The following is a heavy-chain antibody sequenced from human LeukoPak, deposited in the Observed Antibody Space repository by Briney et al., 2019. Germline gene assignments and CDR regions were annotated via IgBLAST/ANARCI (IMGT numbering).Heavy chain of an antibody. CDR1: GGTFSSYA. J-gene: IGHJ4*02. V-gene: IGHV1-69*13. CDR2: IIPIFGTA. Sequence: LVKVSCKASGGTFSSYAISWVRQAPGQGLEWMGGIIPIFGTANYAQKFQGRVTITADESTSTAYMELSSLRSEDTAVYYCARGVDDYVWGSYRAPHFDYWGQGTLVTVSS. CDR3: ARGVDDYVWGSYRAPHFDY. D-gene: IGHD3-16*02.